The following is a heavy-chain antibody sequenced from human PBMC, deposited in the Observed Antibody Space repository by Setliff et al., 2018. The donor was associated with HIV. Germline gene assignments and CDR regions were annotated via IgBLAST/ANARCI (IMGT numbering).Heavy chain of an antibody. CDR3: ARVGYCSSTSCYDY. J-gene: IGHJ4*02. D-gene: IGHD2-2*01. CDR2: ISRSSSDI. V-gene: IGHV3-21*01. CDR1: GFALNSYS. Sequence: GGSLRLSCVASGFALNSYSMNWVRQAPGKGLEWVSSISRSSSDIYYADSVKGRFTVSRDNAKNSLYLQMNSLRAEDTAVYYCARVGYCSSTSCYDYWGQGTLVTVSS.